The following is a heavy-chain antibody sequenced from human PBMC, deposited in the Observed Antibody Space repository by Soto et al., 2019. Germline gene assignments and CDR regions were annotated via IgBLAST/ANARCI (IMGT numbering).Heavy chain of an antibody. CDR2: IYYSGST. V-gene: IGHV4-59*08. J-gene: IGHJ4*02. CDR1: GGSICSYY. Sequence: SETLSLTCTVSGGSICSYYWSWIRQPPGKGLEWIGYIYYSGSTNYNPSLKSRVTISVDTSKNQFSLKLSSVTAADTAVYYCARRYGSGIDHWGQGNLVTVPS. D-gene: IGHD1-26*01. CDR3: ARRYGSGIDH.